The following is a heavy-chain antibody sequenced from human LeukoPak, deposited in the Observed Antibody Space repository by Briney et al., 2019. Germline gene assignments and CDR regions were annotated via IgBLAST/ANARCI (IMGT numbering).Heavy chain of an antibody. D-gene: IGHD3-10*01. CDR1: GGSISSYY. CDR2: IYYSGST. V-gene: IGHV4-59*01. J-gene: IGHJ5*02. Sequence: SETLSLTCTVSGGSISSYYWSWIRQPPGKGLEWIGYIYYSGSTNYNPSLKSRVTISVDTSKNQFSLKLSSVTAADTVVYYCARRTGPGWFDPWGQGTLVTVSS. CDR3: ARRTGPGWFDP.